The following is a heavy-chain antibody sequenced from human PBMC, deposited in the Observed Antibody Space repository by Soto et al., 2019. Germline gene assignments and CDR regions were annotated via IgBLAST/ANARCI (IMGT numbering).Heavy chain of an antibody. Sequence: QVQLVQSGAEVMKPGSSVKVSCMPSGGAFSTYPLSWVRQAPGQGLEWMGRIVPVLGVPNYAQRFQGRVTMTVDTDTNTAYLELSSLRFEDTAVYYCGRDRYAYGSGSTIDNWGQGTLVTVSS. CDR2: IVPVLGVP. CDR3: GRDRYAYGSGSTIDN. D-gene: IGHD3-10*01. J-gene: IGHJ4*02. V-gene: IGHV1-69*04. CDR1: GGAFSTYP.